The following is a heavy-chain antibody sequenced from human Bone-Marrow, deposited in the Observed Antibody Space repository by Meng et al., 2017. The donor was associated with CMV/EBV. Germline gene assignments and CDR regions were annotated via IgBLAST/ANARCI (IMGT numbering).Heavy chain of an antibody. V-gene: IGHV3-53*01. CDR1: GFTVSSNY. Sequence: GGSLRLSCAASGFTVSSNYMSWVRQAPGKGLEWVSVIYSGGSTYYADSVKGRFTISRDNSKNTLYLQMNGLGAEDTAVYYCAKIAASDYWGQGTLVTVSS. J-gene: IGHJ4*02. CDR3: AKIAASDY. CDR2: IYSGGST. D-gene: IGHD6-25*01.